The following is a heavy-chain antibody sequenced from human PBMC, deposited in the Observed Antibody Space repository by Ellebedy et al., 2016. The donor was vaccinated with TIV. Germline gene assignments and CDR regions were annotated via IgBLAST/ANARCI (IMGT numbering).Heavy chain of an antibody. Sequence: GESLRLSXAASGFTFSSHWMTWVRQAPGKGLEWVVNIKQDGTEEYYVDSVKGRFTISRDNAKNSLYLQMNSLRAEDTAVYYCARTYQTAMVRGVISPCDYWGQGTLVTVSS. CDR1: GFTFSSHW. CDR2: IKQDGTEE. V-gene: IGHV3-7*01. D-gene: IGHD3-10*01. CDR3: ARTYQTAMVRGVISPCDY. J-gene: IGHJ4*02.